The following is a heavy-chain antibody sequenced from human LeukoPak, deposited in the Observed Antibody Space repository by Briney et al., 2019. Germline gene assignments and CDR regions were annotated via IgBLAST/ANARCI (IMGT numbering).Heavy chain of an antibody. J-gene: IGHJ4*02. V-gene: IGHV1-18*01. CDR3: ARVMRRDAYNRPLDY. D-gene: IGHD5-24*01. CDR2: IGTYNGNT. Sequence: ASVKVSCKASGGTFSSYAISWVRQAPGQGLEWMGWIGTYNGNTEYAQKLQGRVTVTTDTSTATAYMELRSLRSDDTAVYYCARVMRRDAYNRPLDYWGQGTLVTVSS. CDR1: GGTFSSYA.